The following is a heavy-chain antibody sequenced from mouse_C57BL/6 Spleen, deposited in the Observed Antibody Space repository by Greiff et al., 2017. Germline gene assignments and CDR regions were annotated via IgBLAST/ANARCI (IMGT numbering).Heavy chain of an antibody. V-gene: IGHV5-4*01. CDR1: GFTFSSYA. J-gene: IGHJ2*01. D-gene: IGHD3-3*01. CDR3: ARDRESFDY. Sequence: EVMLVESGGGLVKPGGSLKLSCAASGFTFSSYAMSWVRQTPEKRLEWVATISDGGSYTYYPDNVKGRFTISRDNAKNNLYLQMSHLKSEDTAMYDCARDRESFDYWGQGTTLTVSS. CDR2: ISDGGSYT.